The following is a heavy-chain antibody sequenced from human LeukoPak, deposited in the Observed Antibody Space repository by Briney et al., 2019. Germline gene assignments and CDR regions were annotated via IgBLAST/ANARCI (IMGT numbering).Heavy chain of an antibody. V-gene: IGHV3-21*01. CDR3: SRDLSSSALDY. J-gene: IGHJ4*02. CDR2: ISSSGTFI. D-gene: IGHD6-25*01. CDR1: GFTFSIYT. Sequence: GGSLRLSCAASGFTFSIYTVNWVRQAPGKGLEWVSSISSSGTFIYSADSVKGRFTISRDNAKNSLFLQMNSLRAENTAVYYCSRDLSSSALDYWGQGTLVTVSS.